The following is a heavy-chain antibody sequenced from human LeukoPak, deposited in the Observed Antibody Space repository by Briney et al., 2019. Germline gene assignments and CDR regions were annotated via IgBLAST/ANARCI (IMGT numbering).Heavy chain of an antibody. D-gene: IGHD3-10*01. J-gene: IGHJ6*02. Sequence: SGPTLVNPTQTLTLTCTFSGFSLSTSGMCVSWIRQPPGKGLEWLARIDWDDDKYYRTSLKTRLTISKDTSKNQVVLTMTNMDPVDTATYYCARLRITMVRGVQYYYGTDVWGQGTTVTVSS. CDR2: IDWDDDK. V-gene: IGHV2-70*11. CDR1: GFSLSTSGMC. CDR3: ARLRITMVRGVQYYYGTDV.